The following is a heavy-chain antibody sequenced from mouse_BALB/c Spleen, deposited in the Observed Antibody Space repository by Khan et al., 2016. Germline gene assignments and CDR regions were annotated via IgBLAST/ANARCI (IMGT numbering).Heavy chain of an antibody. V-gene: IGHV3-6*02. CDR1: GYSITSGYY. D-gene: IGHD1-1*01. J-gene: IGHJ4*01. CDR2: ISYDGNN. Sequence: EVQLQESGPGLVKPSQSLSLTCSVTGYSITSGYYWNWIRQFPGNKLEWMGYISYDGNNNYNPSLKTRISITRDTSKNQFFLKLNSVTTEDTATYYCAIYYYGSSYYYYAMDYWGQGTSVTVSS. CDR3: AIYYYGSSYYYYAMDY.